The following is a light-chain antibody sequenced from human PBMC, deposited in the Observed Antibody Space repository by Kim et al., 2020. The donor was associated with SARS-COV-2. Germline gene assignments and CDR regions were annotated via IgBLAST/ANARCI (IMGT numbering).Light chain of an antibody. CDR1: QSINNY. Sequence: SGSVGDSVTITCRARQSINNYLAWYQQKPGKAPSLLIYDASTLRSGVPSRFSGSGSGTEFTLTISSLQPDDLATYYCQQYKSYVWTFGRGTKLEI. CDR3: QQYKSYVWT. J-gene: IGKJ1*01. CDR2: DAS. V-gene: IGKV1-5*01.